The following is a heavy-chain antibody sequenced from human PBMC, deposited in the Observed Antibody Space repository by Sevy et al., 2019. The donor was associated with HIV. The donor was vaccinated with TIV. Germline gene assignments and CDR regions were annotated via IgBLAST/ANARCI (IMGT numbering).Heavy chain of an antibody. V-gene: IGHV3-15*01. CDR1: GFPFNNAW. CDR3: TLEGLYCSGGSCYSEGFDT. D-gene: IGHD2-15*01. Sequence: GGSLRLSCAAFGFPFNNAWMSWVRQAPGKGLEWVGRIKSKTDGGTTDYATPVKGRFTISRDDSTNTLYLQMNSLQTDDTAVYYCTLEGLYCSGGSCYSEGFDTWGQGTLVTVSS. J-gene: IGHJ4*02. CDR2: IKSKTDGGTT.